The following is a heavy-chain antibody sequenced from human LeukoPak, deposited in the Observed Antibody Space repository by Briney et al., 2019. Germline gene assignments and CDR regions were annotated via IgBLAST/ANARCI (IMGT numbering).Heavy chain of an antibody. V-gene: IGHV3-30*04. CDR1: GFTFSSYA. CDR3: ARVYYVQDPPDY. J-gene: IGHJ4*02. Sequence: GRSLRLSCAASGFTFSSYAMHWVRQAPGKGLEWVAVISYDGSNKYYADSVKGRFTISRDNSKNTLYLQMNSLRAKDTAVYYCARVYYVQDPPDYWGQGTLVTVSS. D-gene: IGHD3-10*02. CDR2: ISYDGSNK.